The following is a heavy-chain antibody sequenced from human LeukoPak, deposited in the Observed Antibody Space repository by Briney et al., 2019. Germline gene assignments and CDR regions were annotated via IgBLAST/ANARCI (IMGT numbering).Heavy chain of an antibody. CDR1: GYKFTAYY. V-gene: IGHV1-2*02. CDR2: INPNSGDT. D-gene: IGHD3-10*01. Sequence: ASVKVSCKASGYKFTAYYMQWMRQAPEQGLEWMGCINPNSGDTNYAQKFQGRVTMTRDTSISTAYMELSSLRSDDTAVYYCARDLYFGSGTSYKEVLDYWGQGTLATVSS. J-gene: IGHJ4*02. CDR3: ARDLYFGSGTSYKEVLDY.